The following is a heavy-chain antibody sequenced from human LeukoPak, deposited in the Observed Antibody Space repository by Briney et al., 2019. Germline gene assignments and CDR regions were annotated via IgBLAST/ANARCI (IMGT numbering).Heavy chain of an antibody. CDR3: ASWNLTGYFPLYYYGMDV. J-gene: IGHJ6*02. CDR2: ISAYNGNT. D-gene: IGHD3-9*01. Sequence: ASVKVSCKASGYTFTSYAMHWVRQAPGQRLEWMGWISAYNGNTNYAQKLQGRVTMTTDTSTSTAYMELRSLRSDDTAVYYCASWNLTGYFPLYYYGMDVWGQGTTVTVSS. CDR1: GYTFTSYA. V-gene: IGHV1-18*01.